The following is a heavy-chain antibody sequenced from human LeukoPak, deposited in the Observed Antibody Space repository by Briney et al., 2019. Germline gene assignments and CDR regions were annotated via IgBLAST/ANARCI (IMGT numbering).Heavy chain of an antibody. J-gene: IGHJ4*02. CDR2: MNPNSGNT. V-gene: IGHV1-8*01. Sequence: ASVKVSCKASGYTFTSYDINWVRQATGQGLEWMGWMNPNSGNTGYAQKFQGRVTMTRNTSISTAYMELSSLRAEDTAVYYCRSPPMVRGVIIDRDYWGQGTLVTVSS. CDR1: GYTFTSYD. CDR3: RSPPMVRGVIIDRDY. D-gene: IGHD3-10*01.